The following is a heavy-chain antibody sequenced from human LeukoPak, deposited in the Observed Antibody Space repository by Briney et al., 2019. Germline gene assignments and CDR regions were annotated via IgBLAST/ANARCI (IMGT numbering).Heavy chain of an antibody. J-gene: IGHJ3*02. D-gene: IGHD5-18*01. CDR3: ASPDTAMAVDI. Sequence: SETLSLTCTVSGGSISSYYWSWIRQPPGKGLEWIGYIYYSGSTNYNPSLKSRVTISVDTSKNQFSLKLSSVTAADTAVYYCASPDTAMAVDIWGQGTMVTVSS. CDR1: GGSISSYY. V-gene: IGHV4-59*08. CDR2: IYYSGST.